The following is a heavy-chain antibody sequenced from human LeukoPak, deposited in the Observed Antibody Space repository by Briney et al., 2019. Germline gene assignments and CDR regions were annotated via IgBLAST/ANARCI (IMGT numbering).Heavy chain of an antibody. CDR3: AKDYSSWPSRLDY. CDR2: IRYDGSNK. J-gene: IGHJ4*02. CDR1: GFTFSSYG. Sequence: PGGSLRLSCAASGFTFSSYGMHWVRQAPGKGLEWVAFIRYDGSNKYYADSVKGRFTISRDNSKNTLYLQMDSLRAEDTAVYYCAKDYSSWPSRLDYWGQGTLVTVSS. V-gene: IGHV3-30*02. D-gene: IGHD6-13*01.